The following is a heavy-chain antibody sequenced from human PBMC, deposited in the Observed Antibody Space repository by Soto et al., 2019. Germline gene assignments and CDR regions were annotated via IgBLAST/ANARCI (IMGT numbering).Heavy chain of an antibody. Sequence: EASVKVSCKASGYTFTSYGISWVRQAPGQGLEWMGWISAYNGNTNYAQKLQGRVTMTTDTSTSTAYMELRSLRSDDTAVYYCARDGERYSYGSNDAFDIWGQGTMVTVSS. CDR2: ISAYNGNT. D-gene: IGHD5-18*01. CDR1: GYTFTSYG. J-gene: IGHJ3*02. V-gene: IGHV1-18*01. CDR3: ARDGERYSYGSNDAFDI.